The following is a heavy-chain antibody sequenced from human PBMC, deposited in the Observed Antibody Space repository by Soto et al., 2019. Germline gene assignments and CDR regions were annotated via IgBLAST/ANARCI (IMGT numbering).Heavy chain of an antibody. Sequence: GGPLRPSFAASGFTFSSYSMNWVRKSPGKALEWVSSISSISSYIYYADSVKGRFPISRDNAKNSLYLQMNSLRAEDTAVYYCASVSRSSSPVYYYYGMDDWGQGTTVTVSS. CDR3: ASVSRSSSPVYYYYGMDD. J-gene: IGHJ6*02. D-gene: IGHD6-6*01. V-gene: IGHV3-21*01. CDR1: GFTFSSYS. CDR2: ISSISSYI.